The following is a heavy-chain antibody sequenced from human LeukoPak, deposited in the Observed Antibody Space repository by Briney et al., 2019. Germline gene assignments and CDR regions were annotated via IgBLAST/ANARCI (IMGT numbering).Heavy chain of an antibody. CDR2: ISYDGSNK. J-gene: IGHJ4*02. CDR3: AKDHSHDYGDTAD. D-gene: IGHD4-17*01. V-gene: IGHV3-30*18. CDR1: GFTFSSYG. Sequence: GGPLRLSCAASGFTFSSYGMHWVRQAPGKGLEWVAVISYDGSNKYYADSVKGRFTISRDNSKNTLYLQMNSLRAEDTAVYYCAKDHSHDYGDTADWGQGTLVTVSS.